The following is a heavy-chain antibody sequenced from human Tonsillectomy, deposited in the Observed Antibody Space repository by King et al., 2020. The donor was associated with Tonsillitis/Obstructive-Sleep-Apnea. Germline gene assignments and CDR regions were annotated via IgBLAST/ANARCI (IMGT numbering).Heavy chain of an antibody. D-gene: IGHD1-1*01. CDR1: GFTFSTYS. Sequence: VQLVESGGGLEQPGGSLRLSCAASGFTFSTYSMNRVRQAPGKGLEWVSFISGSGNTIYYADSVKGRFTITRDNANNSLFLQMNSLRVEDPALYYCTRDKRQRWALDFWGQGTLVTVSS. V-gene: IGHV3-48*01. J-gene: IGHJ4*02. CDR3: TRDKRQRWALDF. CDR2: ISGSGNTI.